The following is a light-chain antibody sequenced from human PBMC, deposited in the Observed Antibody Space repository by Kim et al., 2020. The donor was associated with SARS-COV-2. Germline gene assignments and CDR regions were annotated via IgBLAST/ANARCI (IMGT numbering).Light chain of an antibody. J-gene: IGLJ1*01. V-gene: IGLV3-1*01. CDR1: KLGYNY. CDR3: QAWDSSTAFHV. Sequence: SYELTQPPSVSVSPGQTASITCSGDKLGYNYACWYQQKPGQSPVLVIYQNTKRPSGIPERFSGSNSGNTATLTISGTQAMDEADYYCQAWDSSTAFHVFGSGTKVTVL. CDR2: QNT.